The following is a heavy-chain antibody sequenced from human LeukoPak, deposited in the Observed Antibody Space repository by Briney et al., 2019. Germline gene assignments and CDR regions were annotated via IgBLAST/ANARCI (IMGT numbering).Heavy chain of an antibody. CDR3: ASRVSYGMDV. V-gene: IGHV4-61*05. D-gene: IGHD3-10*01. J-gene: IGHJ6*02. Sequence: SETLSLTCTVSGGSNSSSSYYWGLIRQPPVKGLEWIGYIYYSGSTNYNPSLKSRVTISVDTSKNQFSLKLSSVTAADTAVYYSASRVSYGMDVWGQGTTVTVSS. CDR2: IYYSGST. CDR1: GGSNSSSSYY.